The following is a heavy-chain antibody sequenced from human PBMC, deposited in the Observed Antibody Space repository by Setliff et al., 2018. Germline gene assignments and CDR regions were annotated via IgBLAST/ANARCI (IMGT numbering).Heavy chain of an antibody. CDR2: ISPYNSNT. Sequence: ASVKVSCKASGYTFFAYGINWVRQAPGQGLEWMGWISPYNSNTLYAQKFQGRVTMTTDTSTNTAYMELRSLRSDDTAMYYCARTDYGGNSVYFDYWGQGTLVTVSS. D-gene: IGHD4-17*01. V-gene: IGHV1-18*01. CDR3: ARTDYGGNSVYFDY. CDR1: GYTFFAYG. J-gene: IGHJ4*02.